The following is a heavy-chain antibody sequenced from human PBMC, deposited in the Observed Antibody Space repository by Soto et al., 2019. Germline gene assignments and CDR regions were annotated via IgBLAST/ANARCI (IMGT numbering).Heavy chain of an antibody. Sequence: SVKVSCKASGGTLKNSAISWVRQAPGQGLEWMGGIIPVFGPALYTQKFQGRVTITADESTNTAFLDVSSLRSEDTAVYYCGRGGSWAKVDSWGPGTLVTAPQ. V-gene: IGHV1-69*13. D-gene: IGHD6-13*01. J-gene: IGHJ4*02. CDR1: GGTLKNSA. CDR3: GRGGSWAKVDS. CDR2: IIPVFGPA.